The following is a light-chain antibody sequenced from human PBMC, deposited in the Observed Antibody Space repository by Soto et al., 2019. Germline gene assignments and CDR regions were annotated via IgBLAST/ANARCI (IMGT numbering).Light chain of an antibody. CDR2: DVS. Sequence: QSVLTQPASVSGSPGQSITISCTGTSSDVGGYNYVSWYQQHPGKAPKFMIYDVSNRPSGVSNRFSGSKSGNTASLTISGIQAEDEADYYCCSYTTSNTRQIVVGTGTKV. J-gene: IGLJ1*01. CDR3: CSYTTSNTRQIV. CDR1: SSDVGGYNY. V-gene: IGLV2-14*01.